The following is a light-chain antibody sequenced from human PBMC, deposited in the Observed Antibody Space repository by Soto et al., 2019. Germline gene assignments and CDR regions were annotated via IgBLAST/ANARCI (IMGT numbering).Light chain of an antibody. CDR3: AAWDVTLREV. J-gene: IGLJ3*02. Sequence: QSVLTQPPSASGTPGQRVTLSCSGSSSNIGSYAVNWYQQLPGTAPKLLIYGNNQRPSGVSDRFSGSKSGTSASLAISGLQSEDEADYYCAAWDVTLREVFGGGTKLTVL. CDR2: GNN. V-gene: IGLV1-44*01. CDR1: SSNIGSYA.